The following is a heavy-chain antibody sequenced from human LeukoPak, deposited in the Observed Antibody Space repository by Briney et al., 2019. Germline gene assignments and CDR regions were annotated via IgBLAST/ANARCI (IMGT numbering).Heavy chain of an antibody. V-gene: IGHV4-4*07. D-gene: IGHD3-10*01. J-gene: IGHJ5*02. Sequence: SETLSFTCTVSGGSISSYYWSWIRQPAGKGLEWIGRIYTSGSTNYNPSLKSRVTMSVDTSKNQFSLKLSSVTAADTAVYYCAGNLLTYYYGSGGFDPWGQGTLVTVSS. CDR3: AGNLLTYYYGSGGFDP. CDR2: IYTSGST. CDR1: GGSISSYY.